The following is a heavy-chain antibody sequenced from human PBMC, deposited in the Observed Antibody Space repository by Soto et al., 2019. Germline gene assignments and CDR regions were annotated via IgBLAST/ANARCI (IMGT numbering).Heavy chain of an antibody. Sequence: VGSLRLSCAASGFTFSSYWMSWVRQAPGKGLEWVANIKQDGSEKYYVDSVKGRFTISRDNAKNSLYLQMNSLRAEDTAVYYCARDMDCSSTSCYTELYYYYGMDVWGQGTTVTAP. CDR3: ARDMDCSSTSCYTELYYYYGMDV. CDR1: GFTFSSYW. J-gene: IGHJ6*02. CDR2: IKQDGSEK. V-gene: IGHV3-7*03. D-gene: IGHD2-2*02.